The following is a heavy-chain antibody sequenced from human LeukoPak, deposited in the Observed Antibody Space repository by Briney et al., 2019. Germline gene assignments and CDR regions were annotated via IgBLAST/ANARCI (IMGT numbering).Heavy chain of an antibody. V-gene: IGHV3-7*01. J-gene: IGHJ4*02. CDR3: ARDPIVGDTGGGDY. CDR2: INGDGSIE. D-gene: IGHD1-26*01. Sequence: GGSLRLSCAASGFTFSSYWMTWVRQAPGKGLEWVSNINGDGSIENYVHSVRGRFSIFRDNAKDALYLQMNSLRVDDTAIYYCARDPIVGDTGGGDYLGQGTLVTVSS. CDR1: GFTFSSYW.